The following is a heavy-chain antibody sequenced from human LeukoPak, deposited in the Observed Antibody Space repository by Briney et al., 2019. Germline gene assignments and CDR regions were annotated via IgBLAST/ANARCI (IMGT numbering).Heavy chain of an antibody. Sequence: ASVKVSCKASGGTFSSYAISWVRQAPGQGLEWMGIINPSGGSTSYAQKFQGRVTMTRDTSTSTVYMELSSLRSEDTAVYYCARDVIPGVPAAISDAFDIWGQGTMVTVSS. CDR2: INPSGGST. CDR3: ARDVIPGVPAAISDAFDI. V-gene: IGHV1-46*01. CDR1: GGTFSSYA. J-gene: IGHJ3*02. D-gene: IGHD2-2*02.